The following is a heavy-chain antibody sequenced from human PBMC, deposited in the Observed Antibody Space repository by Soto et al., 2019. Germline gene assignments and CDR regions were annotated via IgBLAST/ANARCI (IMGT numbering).Heavy chain of an antibody. CDR3: ARDEDY. CDR1: GHPFNTYK. CDR2: IHSVDGNT. Sequence: GASVKVSCKASGHPFNTYKIHWVRQAPGQGLEWLGWIHSVDGNTKYSERLQGRVTITWDTSASTAYMELTSLTSEDTAVYYCARDEDYWGQGALVTVS. J-gene: IGHJ4*02. V-gene: IGHV1-3*01.